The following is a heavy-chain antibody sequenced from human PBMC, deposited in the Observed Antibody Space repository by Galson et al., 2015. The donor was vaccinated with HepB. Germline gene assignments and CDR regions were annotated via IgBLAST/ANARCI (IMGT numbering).Heavy chain of an antibody. CDR1: GYTFTSYA. CDR3: ARDPIQTLDYGGNIPFDY. Sequence: SVKVSCKASGYTFTSYAMHWVRQAPGQGLEWMGIINPSGGSTSYAQKFQGRVTMTRDTSTSTVYMELSSLRSEDTAVYYCARDPIQTLDYGGNIPFDYWGQGTLVTVSS. D-gene: IGHD4-23*01. V-gene: IGHV1-46*01. J-gene: IGHJ4*02. CDR2: INPSGGST.